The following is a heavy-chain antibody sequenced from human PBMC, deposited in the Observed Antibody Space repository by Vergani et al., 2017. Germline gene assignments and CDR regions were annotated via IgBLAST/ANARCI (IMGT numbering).Heavy chain of an antibody. CDR1: GGSIHGGGHY. CDR3: ARGFFGGGFDP. J-gene: IGHJ5*02. D-gene: IGHD3-16*01. Sequence: QVQLRESGPGLVKVSQTLSLTCLVSGGSIHGGGHYWSWIRQFPGNGLEWIGYIYGTGSADYNPSLRSRVSISVDTSENQVSLTLNSVTSADTAVYYCARGFFGGGFDPWGQGTLVTVSS. CDR2: IYGTGSA. V-gene: IGHV4-31*03.